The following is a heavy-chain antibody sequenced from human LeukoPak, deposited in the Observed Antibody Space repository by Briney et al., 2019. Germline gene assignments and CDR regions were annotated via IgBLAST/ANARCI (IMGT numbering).Heavy chain of an antibody. V-gene: IGHV1-8*01. Sequence: ASVKVSCKASGYTFTSYDINWVRQATGQGLEWMGWMNPNSGNTGYAQKFQGRVTMTRNTSISTAYMELSSLRSEDTAVNYCARWGTNIVVVVAATYYYYGMDVWGQGTTVTVSS. CDR3: ARWGTNIVVVVAATYYYYGMDV. D-gene: IGHD2-15*01. CDR1: GYTFTSYD. J-gene: IGHJ6*02. CDR2: MNPNSGNT.